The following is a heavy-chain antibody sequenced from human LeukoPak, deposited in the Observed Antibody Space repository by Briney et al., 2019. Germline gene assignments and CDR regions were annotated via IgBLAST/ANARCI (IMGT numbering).Heavy chain of an antibody. J-gene: IGHJ6*03. CDR2: MNPNSGNT. CDR1: GYTFTSYD. D-gene: IGHD2-15*01. V-gene: IGHV1-8*03. CDR3: ASVPGYCSGGSCYSGDYYYYYMDV. Sequence: GASVKVSCKASGYTFTSYDINWVRQATGQGLEWMGWMNPNSGNTGYAQKFQGRVTITRNTSISTAYMELSSLRSEDTAVYYCASVPGYCSGGSCYSGDYYYYYMDVWGKGTAVTVSS.